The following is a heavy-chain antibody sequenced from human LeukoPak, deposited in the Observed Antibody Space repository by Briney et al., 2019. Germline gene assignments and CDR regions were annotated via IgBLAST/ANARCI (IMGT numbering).Heavy chain of an antibody. CDR3: VRGVGVSRFNYLDP. D-gene: IGHD1-7*01. CDR2: IWYDASNK. V-gene: IGHV3-33*01. J-gene: IGHJ5*02. Sequence: SCKASGYTFTGYYLHWVRQAPGKGLEWVAVIWYDASNKYYADSVKGRFTISRDNSKNTLYLQMNSLRDDDTAVYYCVRGVGVSRFNYLDPWGQGTLVIVSS. CDR1: GYTFTGYY.